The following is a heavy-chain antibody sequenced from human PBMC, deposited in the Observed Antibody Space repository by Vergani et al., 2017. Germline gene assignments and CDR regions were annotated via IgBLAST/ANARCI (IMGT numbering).Heavy chain of an antibody. CDR3: ARWTIGLDY. CDR2: ISAYNGNT. CDR1: GGTFSSYA. J-gene: IGHJ4*02. D-gene: IGHD3/OR15-3a*01. V-gene: IGHV1-18*01. Sequence: QVQLVQSGAEVKKPGSSVKVSCKASGGTFSSYAISWVRQAPGQGLEWMGWISAYNGNTNYAQKLQGRVTMTTDTSTSTAYMELSSLRSEDTAMYYCARWTIGLDYWGQGTLVTVSS.